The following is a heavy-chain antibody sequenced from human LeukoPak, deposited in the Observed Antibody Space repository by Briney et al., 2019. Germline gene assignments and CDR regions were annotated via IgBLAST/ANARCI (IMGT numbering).Heavy chain of an antibody. J-gene: IGHJ6*04. V-gene: IGHV3-48*03. CDR1: GFTFSGYE. D-gene: IGHD3-10*02. CDR2: ISSSGSTI. Sequence: GGSLRLSCAASGFTFSGYEMNWVRQAPGKGLEWVSYISSSGSTIYYADCVKGRFTISRENAKNSLYLQMNSLRAEDTAVYYCAELGITMIGGVWGKGTTVTISS. CDR3: AELGITMIGGV.